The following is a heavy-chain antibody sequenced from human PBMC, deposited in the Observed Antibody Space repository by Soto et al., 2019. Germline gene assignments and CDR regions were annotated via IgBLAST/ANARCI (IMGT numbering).Heavy chain of an antibody. CDR3: ARSYYDYVWGSYRSAHFDY. J-gene: IGHJ4*02. Sequence: GASVKVSCKESGYAFTSYYMRWVRQATGQGLEWMGIINPSGDSTSYAQKFQGRVTMTRDTSTSTVYMELSSLRSEDTAVYYCARSYYDYVWGSYRSAHFDYWGQGTLVTVSS. V-gene: IGHV1-46*01. CDR2: INPSGDST. D-gene: IGHD3-16*02. CDR1: GYAFTSYY.